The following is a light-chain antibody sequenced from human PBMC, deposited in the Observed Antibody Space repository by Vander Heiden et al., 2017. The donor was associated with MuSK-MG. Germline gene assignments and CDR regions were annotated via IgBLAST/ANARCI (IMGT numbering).Light chain of an antibody. CDR3: SSYTTSSTQV. CDR1: RSDVGGYNY. CDR2: DVS. Sequence: QSALTQPASVSGSPGQSITISCTGTRSDVGGYNYVSWYQQHPGKAPKLMIYDVSYRPSGVSNRFSGSKSGNTASLTISGLQAEDEADYYCSSYTTSSTQVFGTGTKVTVL. V-gene: IGLV2-14*03. J-gene: IGLJ1*01.